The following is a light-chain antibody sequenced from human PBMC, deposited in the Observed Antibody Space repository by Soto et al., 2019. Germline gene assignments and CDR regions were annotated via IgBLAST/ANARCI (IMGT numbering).Light chain of an antibody. Sequence: QSVLTQPPSVSGAPGQRVTISCTGSSSNIGAGYDVHWYQQLPGTAPKLLIYHNSNRPSGVPDRFSGSKFGTSASLAITGLQAEDEADYYCQSYDSSLSGSRVFGTGTKVTVL. CDR3: QSYDSSLSGSRV. J-gene: IGLJ1*01. CDR2: HNS. CDR1: SSNIGAGYD. V-gene: IGLV1-40*01.